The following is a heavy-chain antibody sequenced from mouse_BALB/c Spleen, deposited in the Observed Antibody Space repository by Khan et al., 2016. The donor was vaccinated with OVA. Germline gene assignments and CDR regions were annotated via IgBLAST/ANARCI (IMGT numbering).Heavy chain of an antibody. D-gene: IGHD1-1*01. Sequence: EVQLLESGPGLVKPSQSLSLTCTVTGYSITTDYAWNWIRQFPGNKLEWMVYISYSGNTKYNPSLKSRIPITRDTSKNQFFLQVKSVTTEDTARYYCARVYGGDFDYWGQGTTLTVSS. CDR3: ARVYGGDFDY. J-gene: IGHJ2*01. CDR1: GYSITTDYA. V-gene: IGHV3-2*02. CDR2: ISYSGNT.